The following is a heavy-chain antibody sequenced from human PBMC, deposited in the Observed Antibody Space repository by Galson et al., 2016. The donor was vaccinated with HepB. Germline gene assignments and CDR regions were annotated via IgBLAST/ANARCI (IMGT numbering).Heavy chain of an antibody. V-gene: IGHV3-23*01. Sequence: CLRLSCAASGFTFSSYAMSWVRQAPGKGLEWVSAISGSGGNTYYADSVKGRFTISRDNSKNTLYLQMNSLRAEDTAVYYCATPRGYSYGYWDDTTTDYWGQGTLVTVSS. D-gene: IGHD5-18*01. CDR2: ISGSGGNT. CDR1: GFTFSSYA. CDR3: ATPRGYSYGYWDDTTTDY. J-gene: IGHJ4*02.